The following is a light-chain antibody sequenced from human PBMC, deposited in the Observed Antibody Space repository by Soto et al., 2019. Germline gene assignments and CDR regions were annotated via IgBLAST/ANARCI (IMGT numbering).Light chain of an antibody. CDR1: QSVRRY. J-gene: IGKJ5*01. CDR3: QHRSEWPVS. Sequence: EIVLTQSPATLSLSPGERATLSCRASQSVRRYLAWYQQKPGQAPRLLISDASNRATGIPARFSGSGSGTDFTLTISSLEPEDFAVYYCQHRSEWPVSFGQGTRLEIK. CDR2: DAS. V-gene: IGKV3-11*01.